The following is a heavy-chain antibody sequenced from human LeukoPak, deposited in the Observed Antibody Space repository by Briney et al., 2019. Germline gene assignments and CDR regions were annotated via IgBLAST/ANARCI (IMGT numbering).Heavy chain of an antibody. CDR3: ARAHPICSGGSCPDY. Sequence: GGSLRLSCAASGFTVSSNYMSWVRQAPGKGLEWVSVIYSGGSTYYADSVKGRFTISRDNSKNTLYLQMNSLRAEDTAVYYCARAHPICSGGSCPDYWGQGTLVTVSS. J-gene: IGHJ4*02. CDR2: IYSGGST. CDR1: GFTVSSNY. V-gene: IGHV3-53*01. D-gene: IGHD2-15*01.